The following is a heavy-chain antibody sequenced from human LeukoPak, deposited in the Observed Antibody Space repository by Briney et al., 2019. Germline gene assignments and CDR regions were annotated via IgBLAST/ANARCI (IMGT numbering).Heavy chain of an antibody. CDR2: IKTDGSEK. J-gene: IGHJ4*02. Sequence: PGGSLRLSCEGSGFTFSNYWMGWVRQAPGKGLQWVANIKTDGSEKYYVDSVKGRFTISRDNAKNSLYLQMNSLRAEDTAVYYCARERGAKDDTVTRDFYWGHDFWGQGTLVTVSS. CDR3: ARERGAKDDTVTRDFYWGHDF. D-gene: IGHD4-17*01. CDR1: GFTFSNYW. V-gene: IGHV3-7*01.